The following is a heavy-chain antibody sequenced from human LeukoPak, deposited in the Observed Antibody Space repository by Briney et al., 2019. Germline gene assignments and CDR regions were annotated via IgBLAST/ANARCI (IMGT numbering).Heavy chain of an antibody. CDR3: ARVFYYDSSGWIDY. Sequence: GGSLRLSCAASGFTFSSYSMNWVRQSPGKGLEWVSLITSSSSYIYYADSVKGRFTISRDNAKNTLYLQMNSLRAEDTAVYYCARVFYYDSSGWIDYWGQGTLVTVSS. D-gene: IGHD3-22*01. CDR2: ITSSSSYI. CDR1: GFTFSSYS. J-gene: IGHJ4*02. V-gene: IGHV3-21*01.